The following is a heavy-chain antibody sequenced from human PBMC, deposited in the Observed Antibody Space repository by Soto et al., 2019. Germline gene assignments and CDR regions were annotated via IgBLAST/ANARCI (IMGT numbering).Heavy chain of an antibody. J-gene: IGHJ2*01. CDR1: GFTFNTYA. Sequence: QVQLVESGGGVVQPGRSLRLSCGASGFTFNTYAMHWVRQAPGKGLEWVAVIWYDGSIKYYADSVKGRFTISRDNSENTLYPLVHRASAADTAVYYTAGGRCYISSWY. D-gene: IGHD2-2*02. CDR2: IWYDGSIK. V-gene: IGHV3-33*01. CDR3: AGGRCYISSWY.